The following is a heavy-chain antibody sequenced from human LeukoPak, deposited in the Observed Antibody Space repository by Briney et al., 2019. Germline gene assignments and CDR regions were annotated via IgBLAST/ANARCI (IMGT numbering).Heavy chain of an antibody. CDR1: GGSISNYY. V-gene: IGHV4-59*01. D-gene: IGHD1-26*01. CDR2: SYSSGNA. J-gene: IGHJ4*02. CDR3: ASHKVQEKTSGSYEDY. Sequence: SETLSPTCTVSGGSISNYYWYWMWKPPGKGLEWIAYSYSSGNANYNPSLKSRVTISVDTSMNQFSLKLTSVTAADTAVYYCASHKVQEKTSGSYEDYWGQGTMVTVSS.